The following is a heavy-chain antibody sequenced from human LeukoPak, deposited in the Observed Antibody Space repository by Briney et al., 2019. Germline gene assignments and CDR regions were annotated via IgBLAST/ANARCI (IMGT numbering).Heavy chain of an antibody. CDR3: ARHLYYNSTGLNFDY. V-gene: IGHV1-69*04. J-gene: IGHJ4*02. D-gene: IGHD3-22*01. Sequence: ASVKVSCKASGGTFSSYAISWVRQAPGQGLEWMGRIIPILGIANYAQKFQGRVTITADKSTSTAYMELSSLRSEDTAVYYCARHLYYNSTGLNFDYWGQGTLVTVSS. CDR2: IIPILGIA. CDR1: GGTFSSYA.